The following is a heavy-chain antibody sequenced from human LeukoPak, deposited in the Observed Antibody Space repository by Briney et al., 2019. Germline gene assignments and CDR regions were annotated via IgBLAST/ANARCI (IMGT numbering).Heavy chain of an antibody. V-gene: IGHV4-4*02. CDR1: GGSISSSNW. CDR3: ARVLKAIVVVPAAMHIFDY. J-gene: IGHJ4*02. Sequence: SETLSLTCAVSGGSISSSNWWSWVRQPPGKGLEWIGEINHSGSTNYNPSLKSRVTISVDTSKNQFSLKLSSVTAADTAVYYYARVLKAIVVVPAAMHIFDYWGQGTLVTVSS. CDR2: INHSGST. D-gene: IGHD2-2*01.